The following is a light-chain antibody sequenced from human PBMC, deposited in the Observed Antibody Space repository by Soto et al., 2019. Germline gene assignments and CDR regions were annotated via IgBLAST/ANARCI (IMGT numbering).Light chain of an antibody. Sequence: QSALTQPASVSGSPGQSITISCTATSSGLRLYNFVSWYQQHPGKAPKLVIYKVNNRPSGVSNRFSGSRSGNTASLTISGLQAEDEADYYCCSYTGSSNDVFGTGTKVTVL. CDR3: CSYTGSSNDV. CDR1: SSGLRLYNF. V-gene: IGLV2-14*01. J-gene: IGLJ1*01. CDR2: KVN.